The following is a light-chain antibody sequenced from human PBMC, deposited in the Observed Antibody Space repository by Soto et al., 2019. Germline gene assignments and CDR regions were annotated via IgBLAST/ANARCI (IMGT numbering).Light chain of an antibody. J-gene: IGKJ1*01. Sequence: EIVLTQSPGTLSLSPRERATLSCRASQSVNDNYLAWYQHKPGQAPRLLIYGASSRAPGIPDRFSGNGSGTDFTLTISRLEPEDFAIYYCQQYAASPRTFGQGTQVEVK. CDR1: QSVNDNY. V-gene: IGKV3-20*01. CDR3: QQYAASPRT. CDR2: GAS.